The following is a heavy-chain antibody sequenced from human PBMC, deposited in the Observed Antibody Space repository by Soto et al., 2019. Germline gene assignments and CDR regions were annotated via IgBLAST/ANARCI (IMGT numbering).Heavy chain of an antibody. V-gene: IGHV3-33*01. CDR2: IWYGGSNK. Sequence: QVQLVESGGGVVQPGRSLRLSCAASGFTFSSYGMHWVRQAPGKGLEWVAVIWYGGSNKYYADSVKGRFTISRDNSKNTLYLQMNSLRAEDTAVYYCAREGLAAAGSLGNYWGQGTLVTVSS. J-gene: IGHJ4*02. CDR3: AREGLAAAGSLGNY. D-gene: IGHD6-13*01. CDR1: GFTFSSYG.